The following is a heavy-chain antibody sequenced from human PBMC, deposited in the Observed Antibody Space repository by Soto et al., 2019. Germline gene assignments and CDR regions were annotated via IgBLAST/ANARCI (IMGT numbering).Heavy chain of an antibody. CDR2: INHSGST. V-gene: IGHV4-34*01. J-gene: IGHJ3*02. Sequence: QVQLQQWGAGLLKPSETLSLTCAVYGGSFSGYYWSWIRQPPGKGLEWIGEINHSGSTNYNPSLKSRVTISVDTSKNQFSLMLSSVTAADTAVYYCARRSNYSDIVVVIDAFDIWGQGTMVTVSS. CDR1: GGSFSGYY. CDR3: ARRSNYSDIVVVIDAFDI. D-gene: IGHD2-21*01.